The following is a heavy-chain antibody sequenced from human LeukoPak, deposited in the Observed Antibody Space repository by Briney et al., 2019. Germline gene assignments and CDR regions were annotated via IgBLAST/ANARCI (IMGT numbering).Heavy chain of an antibody. CDR3: ARAVLSGSRDYYYYYGMDV. J-gene: IGHJ6*02. CDR1: GFTFSSYG. V-gene: IGHV3-33*01. CDR2: IWYDGSNK. Sequence: GGSLRLSCAASGFTFSSYGMHWVRQAPGKGLECVAVIWYDGSNKYYADSVKGRFTISRDNSKNTLYLQMNSLRAEDTAVYYCARAVLSGSRDYYYYYGMDVWGQGTTVTVSS. D-gene: IGHD1-26*01.